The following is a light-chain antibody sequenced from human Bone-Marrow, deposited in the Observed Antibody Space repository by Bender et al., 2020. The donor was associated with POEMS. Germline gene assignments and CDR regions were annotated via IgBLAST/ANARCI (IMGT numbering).Light chain of an antibody. CDR2: EVS. J-gene: IGLJ2*01. CDR3: SSYTSSITLV. V-gene: IGLV2-14*01. CDR1: SSDVGAYNY. Sequence: QSALTQSASVSGSPGQSISISCTGSSSDVGAYNYVSWYQQHPGKAPKLMIYEVSNRPSGVSNRFSGSKSGNTASLTISGLQAEDEADYYCSSYTSSITLVFGGGTKLTVL.